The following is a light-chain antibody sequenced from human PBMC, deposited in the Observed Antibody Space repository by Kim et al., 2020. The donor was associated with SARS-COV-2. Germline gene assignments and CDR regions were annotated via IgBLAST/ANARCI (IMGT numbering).Light chain of an antibody. Sequence: AFLGRQGPIPCRARQSISSRFTWDKQKPGKAPKPRNYKGSSLERGVPTRFRGRGSGKEFPLPIRSLEPDDFATYYVKQENSYSRRFGQGTKLEIK. V-gene: IGKV1-5*03. CDR2: KGS. J-gene: IGKJ2*03. CDR1: QSISSR. CDR3: KQENSYSRR.